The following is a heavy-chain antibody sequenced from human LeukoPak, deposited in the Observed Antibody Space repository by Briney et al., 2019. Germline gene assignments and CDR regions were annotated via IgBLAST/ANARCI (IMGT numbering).Heavy chain of an antibody. V-gene: IGHV1-69*02. D-gene: IGHD2-2*01. CDR1: GGTFSSYT. CDR2: IIPILGIA. J-gene: IGHJ5*02. Sequence: SVKASCKASGGTFSSYTISWVRQAPGQGLEWMGRIIPILGIANYAQKFQGRVTITADKSTSTAYMELSSLRSEDTAVYYCATLSQSAHQFPFDPWGQGTLVTVSS. CDR3: ATLSQSAHQFPFDP.